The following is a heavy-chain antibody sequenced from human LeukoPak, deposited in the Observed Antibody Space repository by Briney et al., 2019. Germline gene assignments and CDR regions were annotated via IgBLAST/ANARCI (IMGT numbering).Heavy chain of an antibody. CDR2: ISGSGGST. CDR1: GFTFSSYG. J-gene: IGHJ4*02. CDR3: AKSDGSGRGFDY. V-gene: IGHV3-23*01. Sequence: GGSLRLSCAASGFTFSSYGMSWVRQAPGKGLEWVSAISGSGGSTYYADSVKGRFTISRDNSKNTLYLQMNSLRAEDTAVYYCAKSDGSGRGFDYWGQGTLVTVSS. D-gene: IGHD3-10*01.